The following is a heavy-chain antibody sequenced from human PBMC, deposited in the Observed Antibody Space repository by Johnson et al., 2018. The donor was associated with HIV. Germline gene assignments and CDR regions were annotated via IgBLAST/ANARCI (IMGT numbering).Heavy chain of an antibody. CDR3: AKDPYIRKDAFDI. V-gene: IGHV3-30*18. CDR1: GFTFSSYG. Sequence: QVQLVESGGGVVQPGRSLRLSCAASGFTFSSYGMHWVRQAPGKGLEWVAVISYDGSNKYYADSVKGRFTISRDNSKNTLYLQMNSLRAEDTAVYYCAKDPYIRKDAFDIWGQGTMVTVSS. J-gene: IGHJ3*02. D-gene: IGHD1-14*01. CDR2: ISYDGSNK.